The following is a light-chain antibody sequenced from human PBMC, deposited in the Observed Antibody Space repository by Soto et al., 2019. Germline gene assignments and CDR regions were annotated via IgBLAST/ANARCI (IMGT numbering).Light chain of an antibody. CDR1: SSDVGGYNY. J-gene: IGLJ2*01. V-gene: IGLV2-14*03. CDR3: SSDTTSSTVV. Sequence: QSALTQPASVSGSPGQSITISCTGTSSDVGGYNYVSWYQQHPGKAPKLLIYDVSNRPSGVSNRFSASKSGNTSSLTISGFEAEDEADYYCSSDTTSSTVVFGGGTKLTVL. CDR2: DVS.